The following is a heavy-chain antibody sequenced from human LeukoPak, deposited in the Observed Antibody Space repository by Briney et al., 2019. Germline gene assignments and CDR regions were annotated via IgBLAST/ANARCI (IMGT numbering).Heavy chain of an antibody. CDR2: MNPNSGNT. D-gene: IGHD6-13*01. V-gene: IGHV1-8*03. Sequence: ASVKVSCKASGYTFTSYDINWVRQATGQGLEWMGWMNPNSGNTGYAQKFQGRVTITRNTSISTAYMELSSLRSEDTAVYYCARGRVSRTSSSAAGPRVLGYWGRGTLVTVSS. CDR3: ARGRVSRTSSSAAGPRVLGY. J-gene: IGHJ4*02. CDR1: GYTFTSYD.